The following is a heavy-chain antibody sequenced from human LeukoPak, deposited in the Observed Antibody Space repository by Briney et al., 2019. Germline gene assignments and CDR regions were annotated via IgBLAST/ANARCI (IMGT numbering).Heavy chain of an antibody. CDR3: XXXXXXYSSXWXXXNYYYGXDV. J-gene: IGHJ6*02. V-gene: IGHV3-43D*03. CDR1: GFTFDDYA. D-gene: IGHD6-13*01. CDR2: ISXDGGST. Sequence: GGSLRLSCAASGFTFDDYAMHWVRQAPGKGLEWVSLISXDGGSTXYADSVKGRFTISRDNSKNSLYLQMNSLRAEDTALYYCXXXXXXYSSXWXXXNYYYGXDVWGQGTTVTVSS.